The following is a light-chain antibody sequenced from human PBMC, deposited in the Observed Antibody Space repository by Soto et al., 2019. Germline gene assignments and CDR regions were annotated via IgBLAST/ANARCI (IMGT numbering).Light chain of an antibody. J-gene: IGKJ5*01. Sequence: EIVLTQFPGTLSFSPGEIYTLCCRASQSVTSSSLAWYQQKVGRAPRVLIYGASNRATGIPDRFSGSGSGTDFTLTITRLEPEDFAVYYCQQYGSSPRTFGQGTRLEIK. CDR1: QSVTSSS. V-gene: IGKV3-20*01. CDR3: QQYGSSPRT. CDR2: GAS.